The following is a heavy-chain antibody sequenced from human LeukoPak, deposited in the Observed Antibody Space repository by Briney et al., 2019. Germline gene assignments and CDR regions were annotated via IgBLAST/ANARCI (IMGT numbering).Heavy chain of an antibody. D-gene: IGHD3-22*01. Sequence: PGGSLRLSCAASGFTFSGYAMSWVRQAPGKGLEWVSTISGSGGSTYYADSVKGRFTISRDNSKNTLYLQMNSLRAEDTAVYYCAKEGVDYYDSSGYSHWGQGTLVTVSS. CDR3: AKEGVDYYDSSGYSH. CDR1: GFTFSGYA. J-gene: IGHJ4*02. V-gene: IGHV3-23*01. CDR2: ISGSGGST.